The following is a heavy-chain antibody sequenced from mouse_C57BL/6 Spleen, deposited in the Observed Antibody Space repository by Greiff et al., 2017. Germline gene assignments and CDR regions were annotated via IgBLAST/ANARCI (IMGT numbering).Heavy chain of an antibody. CDR3: AKDPYYSNPDY. V-gene: IGHV1-59*01. J-gene: IGHJ2*01. CDR2: IDPSDSYT. D-gene: IGHD2-5*01. CDR1: GYTFTSYW. Sequence: QVQLQQPGAELVRPGTSVKLSCKASGYTFTSYWMHWVKQRPGQGLEWIGVIDPSDSYTNYNQKFKGKATLTVDTSSSTAYMQLSSLTSEDSAVYYCAKDPYYSNPDYWGQGTTRTVSS.